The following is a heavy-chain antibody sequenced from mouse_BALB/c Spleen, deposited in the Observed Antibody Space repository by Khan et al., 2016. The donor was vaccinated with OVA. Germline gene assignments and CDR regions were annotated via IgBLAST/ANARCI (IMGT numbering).Heavy chain of an antibody. CDR2: INPGSGGT. Sequence: QVQLQQSGAELVRPGTSVKVSCKASGYAFTNYLIEWVKQRPGQGLEWIGVINPGSGGTNYNEKFKGKATLTADKSYSTAYMQLSSLTSDVSAVYICTGGGCGGFAYWGQGTLVTVSA. V-gene: IGHV1-54*01. J-gene: IGHJ3*01. D-gene: IGHD1-1*02. CDR1: GYAFTNYL. CDR3: TGGGCGGFAY.